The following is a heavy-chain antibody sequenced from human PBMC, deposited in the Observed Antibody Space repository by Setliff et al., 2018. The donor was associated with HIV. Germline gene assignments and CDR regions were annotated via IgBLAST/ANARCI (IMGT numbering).Heavy chain of an antibody. CDR2: IFSTGST. D-gene: IGHD6-19*01. V-gene: IGHV4-61*09. CDR1: GGSISSGTYY. CDR3: ARGSAVTGTLEY. Sequence: SETLSLTCTVSGGSISSGTYYWSWIRQPAGKGLEWIGHIFSTGSTNYNPSLKSRVIMSADTSKNQFSLRLTSLTAADTAMYYCARGSAVTGTLEYWGQGTLVTVSS. J-gene: IGHJ4*02.